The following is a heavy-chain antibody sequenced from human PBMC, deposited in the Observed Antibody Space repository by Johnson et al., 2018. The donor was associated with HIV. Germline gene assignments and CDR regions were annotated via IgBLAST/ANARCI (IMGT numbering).Heavy chain of an antibody. D-gene: IGHD3-16*01. CDR2: IYSGGST. J-gene: IGHJ3*02. CDR1: GFTVSSNY. CDR3: ARNRQSGGGDADI. Sequence: VQLVESGGGLVQPGGSLRLSCAASGFTVSSNYMSWVRQAPGKGLEWVSVIYSGGSTYYADSVKGRFTISRDNSKNTRYLQMNGLSAEDTAVYYCARNRQSGGGDADIWGQGTMVTVSS. V-gene: IGHV3-66*02.